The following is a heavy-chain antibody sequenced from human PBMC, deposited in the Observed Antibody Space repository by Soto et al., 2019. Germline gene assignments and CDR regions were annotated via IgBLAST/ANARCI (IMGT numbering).Heavy chain of an antibody. CDR1: GGSFSGYY. CDR2: IYYGGST. CDR3: AKNWNWGSLVH. Sequence: SETLSLTCAVYGGSFSGYYWGWIRQSPGKGLEWIGFIYYGGSTNYNPSLKSRVTISVDTPKNQFSLKLSSVTAADTAVYYCAKNWNWGSLVHWGQGTLVTVSS. D-gene: IGHD7-27*01. V-gene: IGHV4-59*08. J-gene: IGHJ4*02.